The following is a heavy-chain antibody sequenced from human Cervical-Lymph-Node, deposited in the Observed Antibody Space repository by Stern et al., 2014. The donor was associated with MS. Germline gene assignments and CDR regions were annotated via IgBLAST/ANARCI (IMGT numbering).Heavy chain of an antibody. CDR3: ARHVQGFDY. CDR2: IYPYDSDT. V-gene: IGHV5-51*01. CDR1: GYSFTIYY. Sequence: EVQLEESGAEVKQPGEALKLSCRLSGYSFTIYYIAWVRQIPGKGLEVMGVIYPYDSDTTYSPSFQGQVTISATKSITTASLQWSSLRASDTAMYYCARHVQGFDYWGQGTLVTVSS. J-gene: IGHJ4*02.